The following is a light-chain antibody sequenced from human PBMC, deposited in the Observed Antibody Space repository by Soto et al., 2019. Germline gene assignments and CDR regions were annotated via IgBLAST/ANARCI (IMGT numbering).Light chain of an antibody. J-gene: IGKJ1*01. V-gene: IGKV1-5*03. CDR2: KAS. CDR1: QTSSSW. CDR3: QHYNSYSEA. Sequence: DIQMTQSPSTLAGTVGDRGTITCRASQTSSSWLAWYQQKPGKAPKLLIYKASTLKSGVPSRFSGSGSGTEFTLTISSLQPDDFATYYCQHYNSYSEAFGQGTKVDI.